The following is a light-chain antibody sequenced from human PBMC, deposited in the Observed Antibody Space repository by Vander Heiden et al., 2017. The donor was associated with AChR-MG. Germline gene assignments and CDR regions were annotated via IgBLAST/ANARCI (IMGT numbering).Light chain of an antibody. CDR1: HNIYTW. CDR2: KAS. Sequence: DIQMTQSPSTLSASVGDRVTITCRASHNIYTWLAWHQHKPQKAPKLLIYKASSLESGVPSRFSGSGSGTEFTLTISSLQPDDFATYYCQQDYSYPLTFGGGTKVEIQ. V-gene: IGKV1-5*03. CDR3: QQDYSYPLT. J-gene: IGKJ4*01.